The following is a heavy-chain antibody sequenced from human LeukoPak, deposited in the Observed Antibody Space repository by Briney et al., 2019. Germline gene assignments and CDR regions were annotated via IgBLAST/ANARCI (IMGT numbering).Heavy chain of an antibody. Sequence: GGSLRLSCAASGFTFSSYEMNWVRQAPGRGLLGVLYISSSGSTIYYTDSVKGRFTISIGKAKNSLSLQMNSLRAEDTAVYYCAELGITMIGGVWGKGTTVTISS. V-gene: IGHV3-48*03. CDR3: AELGITMIGGV. CDR2: ISSSGSTI. CDR1: GFTFSSYE. D-gene: IGHD3-10*02. J-gene: IGHJ6*04.